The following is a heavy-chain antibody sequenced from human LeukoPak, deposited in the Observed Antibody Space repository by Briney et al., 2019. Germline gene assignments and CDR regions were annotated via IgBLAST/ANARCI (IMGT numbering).Heavy chain of an antibody. CDR2: ISGSGGTT. CDR3: DTPTNWFDP. Sequence: GGTLRLSCAASGFTFSTYGMSWVRQAPGKGLEWVSGISGSGGTTYYADSVKGRFSISRDNSKNTLYLQMNSLRAEDTAVYYCDTPTNWFDPWGQGTLVTVSS. CDR1: GFTFSTYG. D-gene: IGHD2-2*02. J-gene: IGHJ5*02. V-gene: IGHV3-23*01.